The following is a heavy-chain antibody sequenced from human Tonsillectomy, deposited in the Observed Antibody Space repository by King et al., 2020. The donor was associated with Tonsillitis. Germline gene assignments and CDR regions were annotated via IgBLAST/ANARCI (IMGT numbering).Heavy chain of an antibody. D-gene: IGHD3-3*01. J-gene: IGHJ6*02. V-gene: IGHV2-26*01. Sequence: VTLKESGPVLVKPTETLTLTCTVSGFSLSNARMGVSWIRQPPGKALEWLAHIFSNDEKSYSTSLKSRVTISKDTSKSQVVLTMTNMDPVDTATYYCARMGPSTIFGVENYYYYGMDVWGQGTTVTVSS. CDR2: IFSNDEK. CDR1: GFSLSNARMG. CDR3: ARMGPSTIFGVENYYYYGMDV.